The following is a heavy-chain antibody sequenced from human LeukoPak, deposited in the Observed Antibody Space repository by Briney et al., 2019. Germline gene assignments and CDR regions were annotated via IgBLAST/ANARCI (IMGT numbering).Heavy chain of an antibody. J-gene: IGHJ4*02. CDR3: ARGKGIAAANTLYYFDY. CDR1: GGSFSGYY. V-gene: IGHV4-34*01. CDR2: INHSGST. D-gene: IGHD6-13*01. Sequence: SETLSLTCAVYGGSFSGYYWGWIRQPPGKGLEWIGEINHSGSTNYNPSLKSRVAISVDTSKNQFSLKLSSVTAADTAVYYCARGKGIAAANTLYYFDYWGQGTLVTVSS.